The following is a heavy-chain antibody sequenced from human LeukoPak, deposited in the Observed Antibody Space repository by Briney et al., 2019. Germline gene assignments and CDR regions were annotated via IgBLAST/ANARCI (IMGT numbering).Heavy chain of an antibody. Sequence: SQTLSLTCTVAGGSISSGSYYWSWIRQPAGKGLEWIGRIYTRGRTNYNPSLKSRVTISVDTSKNQFSLKLSSVTAADTAVYYCAKDFGPDRSIAARLGYWGQGTLVTVSS. CDR2: IYTRGRT. D-gene: IGHD6-6*01. V-gene: IGHV4-61*02. CDR3: AKDFGPDRSIAARLGY. CDR1: GGSISSGSYY. J-gene: IGHJ4*02.